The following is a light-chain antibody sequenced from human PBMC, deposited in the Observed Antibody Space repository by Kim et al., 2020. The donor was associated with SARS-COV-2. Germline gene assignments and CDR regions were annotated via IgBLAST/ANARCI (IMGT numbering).Light chain of an antibody. J-gene: IGKJ4*01. CDR2: DSS. CDR3: QQYNNWPLT. V-gene: IGKV3-15*01. Sequence: VSPGERATVSCRASQSVSSNLAWYQQRPGQAPRLLIYDSSARATGIPARFSGSGSGTEFILTISSLQSEDFAVYYCQQYNNWPLTFGGGTKVDIK. CDR1: QSVSSN.